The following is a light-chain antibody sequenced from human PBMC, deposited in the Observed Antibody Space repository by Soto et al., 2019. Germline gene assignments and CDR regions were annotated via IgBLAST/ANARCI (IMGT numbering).Light chain of an antibody. CDR2: DAS. V-gene: IGKV3-15*01. CDR1: QFIGSN. J-gene: IGKJ4*01. CDR3: QQYNNWPPRT. Sequence: MTQSPATLSVSPGERATLSCRASQFIGSNLAWYQQKHGEAPRLLMYDASSRATGIPARFSGSGPGTECTITISSLQSEDFAISYGQQYNNWPPRTFGGGTKVEIK.